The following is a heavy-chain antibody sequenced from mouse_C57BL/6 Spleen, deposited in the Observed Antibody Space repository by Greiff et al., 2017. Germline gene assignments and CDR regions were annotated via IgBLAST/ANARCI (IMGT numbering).Heavy chain of an antibody. D-gene: IGHD1-1*01. V-gene: IGHV2-5*01. J-gene: IGHJ4*01. CDR1: GFSLTSYG. Sequence: QVQLKESGPGLVQPSQSLSITCTVSGFSLTSYGVHWVRQSPGKGLEWLGVIWRGGSTDYNAAFMSRLSITKDNSKSQVFFKMNSLQADDTAIYYCAKGESLYYGSSYAMDYWGQGTSVTVSS. CDR2: IWRGGST. CDR3: AKGESLYYGSSYAMDY.